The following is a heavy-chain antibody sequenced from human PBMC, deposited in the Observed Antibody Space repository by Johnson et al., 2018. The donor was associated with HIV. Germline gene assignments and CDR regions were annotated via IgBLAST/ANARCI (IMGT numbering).Heavy chain of an antibody. V-gene: IGHV3-9*01. D-gene: IGHD6-13*01. CDR2: ISWNSGSI. CDR3: AKDQWSSSWTNDAFDI. Sequence: QLVESGGGLVQPGGSLRLSCAASGFTFDDYAMHWVRQAPGKGLEWVSGISWNSGSIGYADSVKGRFTISRDNSKNTLYLQMNSLRAEDTAVYYCAKDQWSSSWTNDAFDIWGQGTMVTVSS. J-gene: IGHJ3*02. CDR1: GFTFDDYA.